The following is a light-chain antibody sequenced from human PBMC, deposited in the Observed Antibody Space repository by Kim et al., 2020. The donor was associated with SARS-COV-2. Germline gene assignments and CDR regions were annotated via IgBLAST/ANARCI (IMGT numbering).Light chain of an antibody. CDR2: YDS. CDR3: QVWASSSDHYV. Sequence: AHGKTTRITAGRNSIGGEVIHGHKQKPSRAPVLVIYYDSDRPAGTPERIGGSNARNTATLTMSRVEAGDEADYYCQVWASSSDHYVFGTGTKVTVL. J-gene: IGLJ1*01. CDR1: SIGGEV. V-gene: IGLV3-21*04.